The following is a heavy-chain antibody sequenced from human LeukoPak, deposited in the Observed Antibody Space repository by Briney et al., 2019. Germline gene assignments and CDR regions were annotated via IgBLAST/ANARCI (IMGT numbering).Heavy chain of an antibody. J-gene: IGHJ5*02. CDR3: ARAHAAAGTSWFDP. CDR2: INHSGST. Sequence: SETLSLTCAVYGGSFSGYYWSWIRQPPGKGLEWIGEINHSGSTNYNPSLKSRVTISVDTSKNQFSLKLSSVTAADTAVYYCARAHAAAGTSWFDPWGQGTLVTVSS. D-gene: IGHD6-13*01. V-gene: IGHV4-34*01. CDR1: GGSFSGYY.